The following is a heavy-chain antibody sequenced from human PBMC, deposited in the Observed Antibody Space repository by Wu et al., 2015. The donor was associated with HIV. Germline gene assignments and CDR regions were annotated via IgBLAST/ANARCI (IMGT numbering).Heavy chain of an antibody. CDR1: GYTFTAHY. D-gene: IGHD3-10*01. V-gene: IGHV1-2*02. J-gene: IGHJ6*02. Sequence: QVQLVQSGAEVTKPGASVRVSCQTSGYTFTAHYIHWVRQAPGQGLEWMGWIRPDSGATNYAERFEDRVTMTRDASISTAYMQLRRLRSDDTAVYFCARDWSMVRGVTYYYYGMDVWGQGTTVTVSS. CDR2: IRPDSGAT. CDR3: ARDWSMVRGVTYYYYGMDV.